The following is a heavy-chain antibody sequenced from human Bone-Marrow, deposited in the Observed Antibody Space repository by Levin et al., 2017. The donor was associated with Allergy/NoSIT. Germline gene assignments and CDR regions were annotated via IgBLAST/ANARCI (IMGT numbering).Heavy chain of an antibody. Sequence: TASETLSLTCTVSGGSVSSGSYYWSWIRQPPGKGLEWIGYIYYSGTTNYNPSLRSRVTISVDTSKNQFSLNLSSVTAADTAVYYCARWYSGTFPSYYFDYWGQGTLVTVSS. CDR1: GGSVSSGSYY. J-gene: IGHJ4*02. CDR2: IYYSGTT. CDR3: ARWYSGTFPSYYFDY. V-gene: IGHV4-61*01. D-gene: IGHD1-26*01.